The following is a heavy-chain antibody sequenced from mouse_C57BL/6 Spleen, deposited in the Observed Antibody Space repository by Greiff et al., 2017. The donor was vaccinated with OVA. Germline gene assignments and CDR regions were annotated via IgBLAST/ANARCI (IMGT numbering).Heavy chain of an antibody. D-gene: IGHD2-1*01. J-gene: IGHJ1*03. CDR1: GFNIKNTY. CDR3: ATYGNYVGYFDV. CDR2: IDPANGNT. V-gene: IGHV14-3*01. Sequence: EVQGVESVAELVRPGASVKLSCTASGFNIKNTYMHWVKQRPEQGLEWIGRIDPANGNTKYAPKFQGKATITADTSSNTAYLQLSSLTSEDTAIYYCATYGNYVGYFDVWGTGTTVTVSS.